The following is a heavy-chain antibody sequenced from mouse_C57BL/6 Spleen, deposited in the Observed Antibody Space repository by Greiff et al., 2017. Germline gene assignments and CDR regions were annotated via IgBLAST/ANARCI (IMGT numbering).Heavy chain of an antibody. D-gene: IGHD2-4*01. CDR3: ARFIYYYDGGFGY. Sequence: QVQLQQPGAELVKPGASVKLSCKASGYTFTSYWMQWVKQRPGQGLEWIGEIDPSDSYTNYNQKFKGKATLTVDTSSITAYMQLSSLTSEDSAVYYCARFIYYYDGGFGYWGQGTTLTVSS. CDR2: IDPSDSYT. CDR1: GYTFTSYW. J-gene: IGHJ2*01. V-gene: IGHV1-50*01.